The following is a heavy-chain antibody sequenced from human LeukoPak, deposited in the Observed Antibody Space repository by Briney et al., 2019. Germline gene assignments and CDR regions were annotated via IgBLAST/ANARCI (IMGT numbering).Heavy chain of an antibody. CDR2: IYTSGNT. CDR1: GGSISSGSYY. CDR3: ARDDYGGTYYYMDV. J-gene: IGHJ6*03. V-gene: IGHV4-61*02. D-gene: IGHD4-23*01. Sequence: SETLSLTCTVSGGSISSGSYYWNWIRQPAGKGLEWIGRIYTSGNTNYNPSLKSRVTISVDTSKNQFSLKLSSVTAADTAVYYCARDDYGGTYYYMDVWGKGTTVTISS.